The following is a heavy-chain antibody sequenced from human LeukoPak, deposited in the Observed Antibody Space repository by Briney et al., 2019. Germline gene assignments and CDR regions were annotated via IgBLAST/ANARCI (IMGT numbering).Heavy chain of an antibody. CDR3: VKDLYYDNSGYYSGAFDY. V-gene: IGHV3-64D*06. D-gene: IGHD3-22*01. CDR1: GFTFKKYA. Sequence: GGSLRLSCSASGFTFKKYAMHWVRQAPGKGLEYVSAINSNGGRTYYADSVKGRFTISRDNSKNTLFLQMSSLRVEDTAVYYCVKDLYYDNSGYYSGAFDYWGQGTLVTVSS. J-gene: IGHJ4*02. CDR2: INSNGGRT.